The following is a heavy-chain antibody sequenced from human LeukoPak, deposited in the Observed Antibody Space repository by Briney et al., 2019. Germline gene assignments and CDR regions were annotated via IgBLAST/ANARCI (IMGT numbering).Heavy chain of an antibody. D-gene: IGHD6-19*01. J-gene: IGHJ6*02. CDR1: GDSISSYY. Sequence: SETLSLTCTVSGDSISSYYWSWIRQPPGKGLEWIGYIYYSGSTNYNPSLKSRVTISVDTSKNQFSLKLSSVTAADTAVYYCARAIVVAGSYYYYGMDVWGQGTTVTVSS. CDR2: IYYSGST. CDR3: ARAIVVAGSYYYYGMDV. V-gene: IGHV4-59*01.